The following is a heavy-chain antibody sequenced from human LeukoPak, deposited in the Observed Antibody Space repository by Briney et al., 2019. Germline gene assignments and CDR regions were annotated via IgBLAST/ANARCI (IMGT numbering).Heavy chain of an antibody. CDR2: IWYDGSNK. CDR1: GFTFSSYG. Sequence: PGGSLRLSCAASGFTFSSYGMHWVRQAPGKGLEWVAVIWYDGSNKYYADSVKGRFTISRGNSKNTLYLQMNSLRAEDTAVYYCAKVSGPYYDSSGYYGYFDYWGQGTLVTVSS. J-gene: IGHJ4*02. D-gene: IGHD3-22*01. CDR3: AKVSGPYYDSSGYYGYFDY. V-gene: IGHV3-33*06.